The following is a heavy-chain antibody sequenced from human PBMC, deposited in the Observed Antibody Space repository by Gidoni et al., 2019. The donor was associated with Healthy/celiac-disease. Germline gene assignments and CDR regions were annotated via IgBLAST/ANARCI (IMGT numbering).Heavy chain of an antibody. CDR2: IYSGGST. J-gene: IGHJ4*02. CDR1: GFTVSSNY. Sequence: EVQLVESGGGLIQPGGSLRLSCAASGFTVSSNYMSWVRQAPGKGLEWVSVIYSGGSTYYADSVKGRFTISRDNSKNTLYLQMNSLRAEDTAVYYCASPFCTIFGVVIILGLVYWGQGTLVTVSS. CDR3: ASPFCTIFGVVIILGLVY. V-gene: IGHV3-53*01. D-gene: IGHD3-3*01.